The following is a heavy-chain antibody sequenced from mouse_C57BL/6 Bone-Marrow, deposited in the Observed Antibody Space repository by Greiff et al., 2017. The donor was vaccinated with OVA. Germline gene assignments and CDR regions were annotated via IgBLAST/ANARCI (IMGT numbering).Heavy chain of an antibody. V-gene: IGHV5-17*01. CDR3: ARGRYGNHV. CDR1: GFTFSDYG. Sequence: EVKLMESGGGLVKPGGSLKLSCAASGFTFSDYGMHWVRQAPEKGLEWVAYISSGSSNIYYADTVKGRFTISRDNAKNTLFLQMTSLRSEDTAMYYCARGRYGNHVWGTGTTVTVSS. J-gene: IGHJ1*03. D-gene: IGHD2-1*01. CDR2: ISSGSSNI.